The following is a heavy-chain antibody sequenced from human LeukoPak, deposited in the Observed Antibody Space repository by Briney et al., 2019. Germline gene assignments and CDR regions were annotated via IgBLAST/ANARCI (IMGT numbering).Heavy chain of an antibody. CDR1: GGSISSSNW. D-gene: IGHD2-15*01. CDR3: ARSLPAATFFDY. Sequence: TSGTLSLTCAVSGGSISSSNWWSWVRQPPGKGLEWIGEIFHSGSTNYNPSLKSRVTISVDKPKNQFSLKLSSVTAADTAVYYCARSLPAATFFDYWGQGTLVTVSS. CDR2: IFHSGST. J-gene: IGHJ4*02. V-gene: IGHV4-4*02.